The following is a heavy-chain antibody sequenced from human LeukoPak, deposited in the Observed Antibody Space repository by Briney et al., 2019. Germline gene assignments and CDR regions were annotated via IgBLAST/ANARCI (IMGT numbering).Heavy chain of an antibody. D-gene: IGHD4-23*01. Sequence: PGGSLRLSCAASGFTFSSHEMHWVRQAPGKGLEWVSYISSSGSDIYYADSVKGRFTISRDNAKNSLYLHMNSLRAEDTAVYYCARDYGGSSPFDYWGQGTLVIVSS. J-gene: IGHJ4*02. CDR3: ARDYGGSSPFDY. V-gene: IGHV3-48*03. CDR1: GFTFSSHE. CDR2: ISSSGSDI.